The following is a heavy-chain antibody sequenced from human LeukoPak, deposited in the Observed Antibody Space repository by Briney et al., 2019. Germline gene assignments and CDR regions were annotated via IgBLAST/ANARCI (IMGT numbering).Heavy chain of an antibody. J-gene: IGHJ4*02. CDR1: GYTLIKFS. Sequence: ASVKVSCKVSGYTLIKFSMHWVRQAPGKALEWMGGFDPENDETFYAQKFQGRVTMTEDPSTDTAYMELSSLRYEDTAVYYCATIYYYDRSDYYRLDYWGQGTLVTVSS. D-gene: IGHD3-22*01. V-gene: IGHV1-24*01. CDR2: FDPENDET. CDR3: ATIYYYDRSDYYRLDY.